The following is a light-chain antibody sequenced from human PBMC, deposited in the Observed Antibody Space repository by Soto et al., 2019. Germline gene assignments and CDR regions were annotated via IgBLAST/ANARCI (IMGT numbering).Light chain of an antibody. J-gene: IGLJ3*02. CDR3: AAWDDSLSGWV. CDR1: SSNIVTNH. CDR2: RNS. V-gene: IGLV1-47*01. Sequence: QSVVTQPPSASGTPGQRVTISCSGSSSNIVTNHVYWYQHLPGTAPKLLIDRNSLRPSGVPDRFSGSKSGTSASLAISGIRSEDEADYYCAAWDDSLSGWVFGGGTKLTVL.